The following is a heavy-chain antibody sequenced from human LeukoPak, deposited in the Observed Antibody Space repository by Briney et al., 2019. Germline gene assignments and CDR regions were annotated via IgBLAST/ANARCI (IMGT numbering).Heavy chain of an antibody. Sequence: GGSLRLSCAASGFTFTNFAMHWVRQAPGKGLEWVTVISDDGNNKYFADSVKGRFTISRDNSKNTLYLQMNSLRAEDTAVYYCAKGGPHYGSGSYYAFDYWGQGTLVTVSS. D-gene: IGHD3-10*01. J-gene: IGHJ4*02. CDR1: GFTFTNFA. CDR2: ISDDGNNK. V-gene: IGHV3-30*18. CDR3: AKGGPHYGSGSYYAFDY.